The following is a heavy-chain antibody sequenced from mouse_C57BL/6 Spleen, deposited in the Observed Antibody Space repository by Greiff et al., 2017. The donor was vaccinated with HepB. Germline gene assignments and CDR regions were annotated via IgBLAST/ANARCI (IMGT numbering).Heavy chain of an antibody. Sequence: VQLQQSGAELVKPGASVKISCKASGYAFSSYWMNWVKQRPGKGLEWIGQIYPGDGDTNYNGKFKGKATLTADKSSSTAYMQLSSLTSEDSAVYFCARDSYDGYYVSYWYFDVWGTGTTVTVSS. CDR2: IYPGDGDT. CDR3: ARDSYDGYYVSYWYFDV. D-gene: IGHD2-3*01. J-gene: IGHJ1*03. CDR1: GYAFSSYW. V-gene: IGHV1-80*01.